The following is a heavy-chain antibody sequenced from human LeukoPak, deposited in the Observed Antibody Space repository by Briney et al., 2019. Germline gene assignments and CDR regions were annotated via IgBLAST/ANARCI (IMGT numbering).Heavy chain of an antibody. D-gene: IGHD2-2*01. CDR1: GYTFTSYD. CDR3: ARGRLGYCSSTSCYAGWFDP. Sequence: ASVKVSCKASGYTFTSYDINWVRQATGQGLEWMGWMNPNSGNTGYAQKFQGRVTMTRNTSISTAYMELSSLRSEDTAVYYCARGRLGYCSSTSCYAGWFDPWGQGTLATVSS. J-gene: IGHJ5*02. CDR2: MNPNSGNT. V-gene: IGHV1-8*01.